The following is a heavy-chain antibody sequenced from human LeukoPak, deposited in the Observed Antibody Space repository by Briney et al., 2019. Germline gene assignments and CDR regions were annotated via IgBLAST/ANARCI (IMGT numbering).Heavy chain of an antibody. J-gene: IGHJ4*02. D-gene: IGHD2-15*01. CDR2: IIPIFGTA. V-gene: IGHV1-69*05. CDR3: ARDKGYCSGGSCYWFDY. Sequence: GASVKVSCKASGGTFSSYAISWVRQAPGQGLEWMGGIIPIFGTANYAQKLQGRVTITTDESTGTAYMELSSLRSEDTAVYYCARDKGYCSGGSCYWFDYWGQGTLVTVSS. CDR1: GGTFSSYA.